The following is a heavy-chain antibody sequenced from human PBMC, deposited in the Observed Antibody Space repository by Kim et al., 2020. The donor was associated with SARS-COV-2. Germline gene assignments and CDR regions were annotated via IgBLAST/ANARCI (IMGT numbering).Heavy chain of an antibody. Sequence: GGSLRLSCAASGFTFSSYAMHWVRQAPGKGLEWVAVISYDGSNKYYADSVTGRFTISRDNSKNTLYLQMNSLRAEDTAVYYCAAHRHPQDTNVLLWFGELLRLDYWGDGTPVTVSS. CDR2: ISYDGSNK. CDR3: AAHRHPQDTNVLLWFGELLRLDY. J-gene: IGHJ4*01. CDR1: GFTFSSYA. D-gene: IGHD3-10*01. V-gene: IGHV3-30*04.